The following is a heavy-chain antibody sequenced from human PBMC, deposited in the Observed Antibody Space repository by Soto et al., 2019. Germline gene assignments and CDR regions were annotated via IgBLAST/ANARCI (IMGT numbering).Heavy chain of an antibody. V-gene: IGHV2-5*02. CDR3: ARRQTYCGGNCYSGFDY. Sequence: QITLKESGPTLVKPTQTLTLTCTFSGFSLSTSGVGVGWIRQPPGKALEWLALIYCDDDKRYSPSLKSRLTITKDTPKNQVVRTMTDIDPVDTATYYCARRQTYCGGNCYSGFDYWGQGTLVTVSS. CDR1: GFSLSTSGVG. CDR2: IYCDDDK. D-gene: IGHD2-21*02. J-gene: IGHJ4*02.